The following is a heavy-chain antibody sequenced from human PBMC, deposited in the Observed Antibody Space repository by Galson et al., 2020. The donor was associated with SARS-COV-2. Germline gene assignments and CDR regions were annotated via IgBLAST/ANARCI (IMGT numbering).Heavy chain of an antibody. V-gene: IGHV2-26*01. Sequence: SGPTLVKPTETLTLTCTVSGFSLNHARMAVSWIRQPPGKALEWLAHIFSNDQKSYSTSLRNRLTISKDASRGQVVLALANVDPVDTATYYCARIWVGPGPLYLYFDYYMDVWGTGITVSVSS. CDR1: GFSLNHARMA. CDR3: ARIWVGPGPLYLYFDYYMDV. D-gene: IGHD3-16*01. CDR2: IFSNDQK. J-gene: IGHJ6*03.